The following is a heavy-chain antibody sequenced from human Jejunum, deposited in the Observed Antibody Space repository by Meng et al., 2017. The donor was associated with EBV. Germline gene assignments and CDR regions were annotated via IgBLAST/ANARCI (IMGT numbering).Heavy chain of an antibody. Sequence: QLQLQESGPGLVKPSETLSLTCSVSGGSISSSSYYWGWIRQPPGKGLEWIGMYYDGSSYYNPSLKSRVTISVDESKNQLSLRLTSVTAADTAVYFCASVGYYDSSGYFTDYWGQGTLVTVSS. CDR1: GGSISSSSYY. J-gene: IGHJ4*02. V-gene: IGHV4-39*07. CDR2: MYYDGSS. D-gene: IGHD3-22*01. CDR3: ASVGYYDSSGYFTDY.